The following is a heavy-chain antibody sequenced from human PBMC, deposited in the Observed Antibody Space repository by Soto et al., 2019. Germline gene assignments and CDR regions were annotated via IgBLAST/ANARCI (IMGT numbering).Heavy chain of an antibody. CDR3: ERGCRSTTCFGSFDP. CDR2: IRGYNGDT. V-gene: IGHV1-18*01. D-gene: IGHD2-2*01. J-gene: IGHJ5*02. Sequence: QVLLEQSGAEVKRPGASVKVSCKASGYTFSNYGIIWVRQAPGQGLEWMGWIRGYNGDTNYAQKLQDRVTMTIDTSTTTAYMELRSLRSDDTDVYYCERGCRSTTCFGSFDPGGQGTLVTVSS. CDR1: GYTFSNYG.